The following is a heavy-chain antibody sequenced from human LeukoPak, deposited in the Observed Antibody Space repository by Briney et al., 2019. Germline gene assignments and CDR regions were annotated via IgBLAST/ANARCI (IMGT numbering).Heavy chain of an antibody. CDR3: ARDEAMVRGPYWEYYYYGMDV. D-gene: IGHD3-10*01. CDR2: INSDGSST. J-gene: IGHJ6*04. V-gene: IGHV3-74*01. Sequence: GGSLRLSCAASGFTFSSYWMHWVRQAPGKGLVWVSRINSDGSSTSYADSVKGRFTISRDNAKSTLYLQMNSLRAEDTAVYYCARDEAMVRGPYWEYYYYGMDVWGKGTTVTVSS. CDR1: GFTFSSYW.